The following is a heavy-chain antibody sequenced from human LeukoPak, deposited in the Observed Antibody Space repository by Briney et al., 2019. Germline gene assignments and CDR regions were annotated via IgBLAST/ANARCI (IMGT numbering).Heavy chain of an antibody. CDR3: VRDNPRCCGVVPANIDDL. CDR2: INPSGGST. V-gene: IGHV1-46*01. Sequence: ASVKVSCKASGYTFTSYYMHWVRQAPGQGLEWMGIINPSGGSTSYAQKFQGRVTMTRDTSTSTVYMELSSLRADDTAMYYCVRDNPRCCGVVPANIDDLWGQGTLVTVSS. CDR1: GYTFTSYY. J-gene: IGHJ5*02. D-gene: IGHD2-21*02.